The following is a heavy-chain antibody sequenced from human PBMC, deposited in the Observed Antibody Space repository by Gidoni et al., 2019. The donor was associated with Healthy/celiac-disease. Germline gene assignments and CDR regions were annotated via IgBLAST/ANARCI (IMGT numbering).Heavy chain of an antibody. V-gene: IGHV3-64*01. CDR1: GFTFSSYA. CDR2: ISSNGGST. J-gene: IGHJ3*02. CDR3: ARAGGSYAGAFDI. Sequence: EVQLVESGGGLVQPGGSLRLSCAASGFTFSSYAMHWVRQAPGKGLEYVSAISSNGGSTYYANSVKGRFTISRDNSKNTLYLQMGSLRAEDMAVYYCARAGGSYAGAFDIWGQGTMVTVSS. D-gene: IGHD1-26*01.